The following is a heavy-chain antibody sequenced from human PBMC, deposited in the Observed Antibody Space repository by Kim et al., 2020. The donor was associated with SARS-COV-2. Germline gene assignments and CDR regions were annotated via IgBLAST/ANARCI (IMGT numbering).Heavy chain of an antibody. CDR3: ARVLASGSYQGNWFDP. CDR1: GFTVSSNY. V-gene: IGHV3-53*01. J-gene: IGHJ5*02. CDR2: IYSGGST. D-gene: IGHD1-26*01. Sequence: GGSLRLSCAASGFTVSSNYMSWVRQAPGKGLEWVSVIYSGGSTYYADSVKGRFTISRDNSKNTLYLQMNSLRAEDTAVYYCARVLASGSYQGNWFDPWGQGTLVTVSS.